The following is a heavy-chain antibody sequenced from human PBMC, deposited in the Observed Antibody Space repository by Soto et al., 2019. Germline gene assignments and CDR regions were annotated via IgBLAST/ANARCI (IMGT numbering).Heavy chain of an antibody. D-gene: IGHD3-22*01. CDR2: ISYGGGTT. CDR1: EFTFSNYA. Sequence: PGGSLRLSCAAPEFTFSNYAMSLVRQAPGKGLEWVSAISYGGGTTYYADSVKGRFTISRDNSKNTLYLQMNSLRAEDTAVYYCAKNPGYYYDSTGYHFDYWGQGTLVTVSS. V-gene: IGHV3-23*01. CDR3: AKNPGYYYDSTGYHFDY. J-gene: IGHJ4*02.